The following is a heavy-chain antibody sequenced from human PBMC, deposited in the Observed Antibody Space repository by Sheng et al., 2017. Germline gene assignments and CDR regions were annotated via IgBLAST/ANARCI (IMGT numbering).Heavy chain of an antibody. CDR2: IWYDGSNK. D-gene: IGHD3-16*01. CDR3: ARDGRDGYVWGAFDI. Sequence: QVQLVESGGGVVQPGRSLRLSCAASGFTFSSYGMHWVRQAPGKGLEWVAVIWYDGSNKYYADSVKGRFTISRDNSKNTLYLQMNSLRAEDTAVYYCARDGRDGYVWGAFDIWGQGTMVTVSS. J-gene: IGHJ3*02. CDR1: GFTFSSYG. V-gene: IGHV3-33*01.